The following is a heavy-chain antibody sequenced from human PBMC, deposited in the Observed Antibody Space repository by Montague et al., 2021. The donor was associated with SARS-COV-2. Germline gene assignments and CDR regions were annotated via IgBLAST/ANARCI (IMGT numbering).Heavy chain of an antibody. Sequence: PALVKPTQTLTLTCTLSGFSLASPKLCVTWIRHPPGKALEWLARIDWDGDTYYRPSLRPRLAISEGTSKDLVILTLTDMDPVDTATYYCARSPFCFFYQYGMDVWGQGITVTVSS. J-gene: IGHJ6*02. CDR3: ARSPFCFFYQYGMDV. V-gene: IGHV2-70*11. CDR2: IDWDGDT. CDR1: GFSLASPKLC. D-gene: IGHD2/OR15-2a*01.